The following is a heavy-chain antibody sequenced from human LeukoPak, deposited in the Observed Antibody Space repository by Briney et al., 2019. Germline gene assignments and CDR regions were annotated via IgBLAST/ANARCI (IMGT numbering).Heavy chain of an antibody. Sequence: GGSLRLSCAASGFTFSSYSMNWVRQAPGKGLEWVSSISSSSSYIYYADSVKGRFTISRDNAKNSLYLQMNSLRAEDTAVYYCARVNCGGDCTTLDYYYYGMDVWGQGTTVTVSS. CDR3: ARVNCGGDCTTLDYYYYGMDV. J-gene: IGHJ6*02. V-gene: IGHV3-21*04. CDR2: ISSSSSYI. D-gene: IGHD2-21*02. CDR1: GFTFSSYS.